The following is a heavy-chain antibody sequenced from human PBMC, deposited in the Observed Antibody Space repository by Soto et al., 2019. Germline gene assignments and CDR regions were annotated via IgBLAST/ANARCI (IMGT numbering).Heavy chain of an antibody. V-gene: IGHV1-69*01. CDR3: ARGASRWYPSDVDS. CDR1: EGTFNSYA. J-gene: IGHJ4*02. D-gene: IGHD6-13*01. Sequence: QAQVVQSGAEVRKPGSSVKLSCKASEGTFNSYAIAWVRQAPGQGLEWMGGIIPYYNTLNYAQKFQDRVTITADDPANTVYLELTSLRSDDTAVYFCARGASRWYPSDVDSWAQGTVVTVSS. CDR2: IIPYYNTL.